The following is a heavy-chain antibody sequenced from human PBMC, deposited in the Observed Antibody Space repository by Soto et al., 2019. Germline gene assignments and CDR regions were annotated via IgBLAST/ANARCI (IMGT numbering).Heavy chain of an antibody. CDR1: GGSISSSSYY. D-gene: IGHD3-10*01. V-gene: IGHV4-39*01. J-gene: IGHJ3*02. CDR3: ARLGGRDAFDI. CDR2: IYYSGST. Sequence: QLQLQESGPGLVKPSETLSLTCTVSGGSISSSSYYWGWIRQPPGKGLEWIGSIYYSGSTYYNPSLKSRVTISVDTSKNQFSLKLSSVTAADTAVYYCARLGGRDAFDIWGQGTMVTVSS.